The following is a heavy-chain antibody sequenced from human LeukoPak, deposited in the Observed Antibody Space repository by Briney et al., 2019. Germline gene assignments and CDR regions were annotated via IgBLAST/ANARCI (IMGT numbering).Heavy chain of an antibody. J-gene: IGHJ3*02. Sequence: SVKVSCKASGGTFSSYAFSWVRQAPGQGLEWMGGIIPIFGTANYAQKFQGRVTITTDESTSTAYMELSSLRSEDTAVYYCASVGATRKNAFDIWGQGTMVTVSS. CDR3: ASVGATRKNAFDI. D-gene: IGHD1-26*01. CDR1: GGTFSSYA. CDR2: IIPIFGTA. V-gene: IGHV1-69*05.